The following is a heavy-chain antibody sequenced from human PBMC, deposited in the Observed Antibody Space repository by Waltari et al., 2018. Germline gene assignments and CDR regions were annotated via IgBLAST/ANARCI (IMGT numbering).Heavy chain of an antibody. CDR3: ARLGVAGFYYYYGMDV. D-gene: IGHD6-19*01. CDR2: SYSGGST. Sequence: EVQLVESGGGLIQPGGSLRLSCAASGFTVSSNYMSWVRQAPGKGLEWVSVSYSGGSTYYADSVKGRFTISRDNSKNTLYLQMNSLRAEDTAVYYCARLGVAGFYYYYGMDVWGQGTTVTVSS. V-gene: IGHV3-53*01. J-gene: IGHJ6*02. CDR1: GFTVSSNY.